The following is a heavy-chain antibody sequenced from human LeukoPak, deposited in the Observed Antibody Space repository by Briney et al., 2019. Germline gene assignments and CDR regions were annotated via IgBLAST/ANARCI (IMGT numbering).Heavy chain of an antibody. CDR3: ASAYYYDSSGPLTGY. Sequence: GGSLRLSCAASGFTFSSYSMNWVRQAPGKGLEWVSYISSSSTIYYADSVKGRFTISRDNAKNSLYLQMNSLRAEDTAVYYCASAYYYDSSGPLTGYWGQGTPVTVSS. D-gene: IGHD3-22*01. CDR1: GFTFSSYS. V-gene: IGHV3-48*01. J-gene: IGHJ4*02. CDR2: ISSSSTI.